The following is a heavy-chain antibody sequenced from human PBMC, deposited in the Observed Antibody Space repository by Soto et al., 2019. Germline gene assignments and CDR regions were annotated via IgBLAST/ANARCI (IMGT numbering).Heavy chain of an antibody. CDR2: IYSGGST. Sequence: EVPLVESGGGLVQPGGSLRLSCAASGFTVSTKYMSWVRQAPGKGLEWVSVIYSGGSTFYADSVRGRFTISRDNSKNTVNLQMNSLRAEDKAVYYCARDPWAADYWGQGTLVTVSS. J-gene: IGHJ4*02. CDR3: ARDPWAADY. V-gene: IGHV3-66*01. D-gene: IGHD3-16*01. CDR1: GFTVSTKY.